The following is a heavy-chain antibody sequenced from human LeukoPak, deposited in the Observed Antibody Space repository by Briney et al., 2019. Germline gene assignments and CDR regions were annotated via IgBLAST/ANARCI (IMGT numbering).Heavy chain of an antibody. CDR3: TTDGGARDY. CDR1: GFTFSSYG. V-gene: IGHV3-23*01. J-gene: IGHJ4*02. CDR2: ISGSGGST. Sequence: PGGSLRLSCAASGFTFSSYGMSWVRQAPGKGLEWVSAISGSGGSTYYADSVKGRLTISRDNSKNTLYLQMNSLRAEDTAVYYCTTDGGARDYWGQGTLVTVSS. D-gene: IGHD2-21*01.